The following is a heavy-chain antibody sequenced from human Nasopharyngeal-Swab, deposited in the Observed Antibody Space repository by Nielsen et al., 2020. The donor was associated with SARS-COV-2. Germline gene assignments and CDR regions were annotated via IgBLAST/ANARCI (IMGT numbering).Heavy chain of an antibody. CDR2: ISGTGGTS. V-gene: IGHV3-23*01. D-gene: IGHD1-14*01. Sequence: GGSLRLSCAASGFTFYHYAIHWVRQGPGKGLEWVSSISGTGGTSYYADSVKGRFTISRDNSKNTLFLQMNSLRAEDTAVYYCARKPQYPEPGTVDGLDIWGQGTMVTVSS. J-gene: IGHJ3*02. CDR3: ARKPQYPEPGTVDGLDI. CDR1: GFTFYHYA.